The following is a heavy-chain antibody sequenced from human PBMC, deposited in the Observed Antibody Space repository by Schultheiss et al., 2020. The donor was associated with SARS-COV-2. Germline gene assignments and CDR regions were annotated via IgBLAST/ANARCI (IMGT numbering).Heavy chain of an antibody. V-gene: IGHV3-49*04. D-gene: IGHD1-7*01. Sequence: GGSLRLSCTASGFTFGDYAMSWVRQAPGKGLEWVGFIRSKAYGGTTEYAASVKGRFTISRDDSKSIAYLQMNSLKTEDTAVYYCTRVVGGNWNYGYFDYWGQGTLVTVSS. J-gene: IGHJ4*02. CDR3: TRVVGGNWNYGYFDY. CDR2: IRSKAYGGTT. CDR1: GFTFGDYA.